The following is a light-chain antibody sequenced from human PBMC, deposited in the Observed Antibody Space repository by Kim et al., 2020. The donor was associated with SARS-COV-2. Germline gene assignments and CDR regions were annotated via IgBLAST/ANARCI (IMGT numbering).Light chain of an antibody. CDR2: EVI. V-gene: IGLV2-18*02. J-gene: IGLJ2*01. CDR1: SSDVGSYNR. CDR3: SSYTSSSTVV. Sequence: GQSVTSSCTGTSSDVGSYNRVSWYQQPPGTAPNLMIYEVINRPSGVPDRFSGSKSGNTASLTISGLQAEDEADYYCSSYTSSSTVVFGGGTQLTVL.